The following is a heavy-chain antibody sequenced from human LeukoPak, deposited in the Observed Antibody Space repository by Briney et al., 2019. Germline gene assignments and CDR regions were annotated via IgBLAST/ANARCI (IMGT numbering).Heavy chain of an antibody. D-gene: IGHD5-18*01. J-gene: IGHJ6*03. Sequence: ASVKVSCKASGGTFSSYAISWVRQAPGQGLEWMGGIIPIFGTANYAQKFQGRVTITADESTSTAYMELSSLRSEDTAVYYCARGVSRGYSYGRYYMDVWGKGTTVTVSS. CDR2: IIPIFGTA. CDR3: ARGVSRGYSYGRYYMDV. V-gene: IGHV1-69*13. CDR1: GGTFSSYA.